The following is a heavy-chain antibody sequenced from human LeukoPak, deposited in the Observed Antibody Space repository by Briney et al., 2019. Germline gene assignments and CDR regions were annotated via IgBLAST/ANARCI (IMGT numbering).Heavy chain of an antibody. CDR3: AVIGITMVQGDA. D-gene: IGHD3-10*01. CDR2: IIPILGIA. CDR1: GGTFSSYA. V-gene: IGHV1-69*04. Sequence: VTSVKVSCKASGGTFSSYAISWVRQAPGQGLEWMGRIIPILGIANYAQKFQGRVTITADKSTSTAYMELSSLRSEDTAVYYCAVIGITMVQGDAWGQGTLVTVSS. J-gene: IGHJ5*02.